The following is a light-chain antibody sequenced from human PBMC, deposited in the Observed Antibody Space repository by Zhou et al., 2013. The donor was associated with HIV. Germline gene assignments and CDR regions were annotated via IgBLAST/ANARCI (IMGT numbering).Light chain of an antibody. Sequence: DIQMTQSPSTLSASVGDRVTLTCRASESISSWLAWYQQKPGKAPKLLIYKAVSLQSGIPSRFSGSGSGTEFTLTISSLQPDDFATYYCQQLKSYPITFGQGTRLEIK. CDR2: KAV. J-gene: IGKJ5*01. V-gene: IGKV1-5*03. CDR1: ESISSW. CDR3: QQLKSYPIT.